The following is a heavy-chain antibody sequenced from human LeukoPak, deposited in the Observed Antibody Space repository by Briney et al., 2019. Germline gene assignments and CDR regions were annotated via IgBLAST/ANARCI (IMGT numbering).Heavy chain of an antibody. D-gene: IGHD6-19*01. CDR2: IYYSGST. Sequence: SETLSLTCTVSGGSISSYYWSWIRQPPGKGLEWIGYIYYSGSTNYNPSLKSRVTISIDTSKNQFSLKLSSVTAADMAVYYCAAESERWLVRSWGQGTLVTVSS. J-gene: IGHJ4*02. V-gene: IGHV4-59*01. CDR1: GGSISSYY. CDR3: AAESERWLVRS.